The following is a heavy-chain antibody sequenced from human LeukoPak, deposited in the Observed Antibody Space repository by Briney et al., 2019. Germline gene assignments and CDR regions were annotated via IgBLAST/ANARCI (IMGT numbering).Heavy chain of an antibody. CDR3: AKDNRRHYTSGPNPDSLH. D-gene: IGHD6-19*01. J-gene: IGHJ4*02. CDR2: IKQDGSEK. CDR1: GFTFSNLW. V-gene: IGHV3-7*03. Sequence: PGGSLRLSCAASGFTFSNLWMSWVRQAPGKGLKWVANIKQDGSEKYYVDSVKGRFTISRDNAKNSLYLQMNSLRVEDTAFYYCAKDNRRHYTSGPNPDSLHWGQGALVTVSS.